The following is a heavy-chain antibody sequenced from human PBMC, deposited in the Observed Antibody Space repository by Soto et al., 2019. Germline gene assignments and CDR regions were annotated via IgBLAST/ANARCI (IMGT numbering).Heavy chain of an antibody. J-gene: IGHJ4*02. V-gene: IGHV3-30*04. CDR2: ISYDGSNK. D-gene: IGHD3-9*01. CDR3: ARGLGSTPHLRDYDILTGYFDY. Sequence: GGSLRLSCAASGFTFSSYAMHWVRQAPGKGLEWVAVISYDGSNKYYADSVKGRFTISRDNSKNTLYLQMNSLRAEDTAVYYCARGLGSTPHLRDYDILTGYFDYWGQGTLVTVSS. CDR1: GFTFSSYA.